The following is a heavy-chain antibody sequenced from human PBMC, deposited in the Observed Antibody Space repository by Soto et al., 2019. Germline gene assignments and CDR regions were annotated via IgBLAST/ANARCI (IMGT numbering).Heavy chain of an antibody. V-gene: IGHV1-69*13. CDR2: IIPIFGTA. CDR1: GGTFSSYA. D-gene: IGHD3-16*01. Sequence: SVKVSCKASGGTFSSYAISWVRQAPGQGLEWMGGIIPIFGTANYAQKFQGRVTITADESTSTAYMELSSLRSEDTAVYYCARGRGAMPGYYYYGMDVWGQGTTVTSP. CDR3: ARGRGAMPGYYYYGMDV. J-gene: IGHJ6*02.